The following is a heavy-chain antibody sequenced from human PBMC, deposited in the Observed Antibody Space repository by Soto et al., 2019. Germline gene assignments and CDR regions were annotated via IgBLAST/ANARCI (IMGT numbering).Heavy chain of an antibody. CDR1: GYTFTSYA. Sequence: ASVKVSCKASGYTFTSYAMHWVRQAPGQRLEWMEWINAGNGNTKYSQKFQGRVTITRDTSASTAYMELSSLRSEDTAVYYCAREIQTPYDFWSGYFTPGPNWFDPWGQGTLVTVSS. CDR3: AREIQTPYDFWSGYFTPGPNWFDP. J-gene: IGHJ5*02. V-gene: IGHV1-3*01. D-gene: IGHD3-3*01. CDR2: INAGNGNT.